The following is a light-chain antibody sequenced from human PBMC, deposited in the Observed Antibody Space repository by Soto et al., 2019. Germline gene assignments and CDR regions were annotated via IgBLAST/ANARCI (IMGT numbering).Light chain of an antibody. V-gene: IGKV1-5*01. CDR2: DVS. CDR3: QQHGTSPIT. CDR1: QSISNW. J-gene: IGKJ5*01. Sequence: EIQMTQSPSTLSASVGDRVTITCRASQSISNWLAWYQQKPGKAPTLLIYDVSRLESGVPSRFSGSGSRTDFTLTISRLEPEDFAVYYCQQHGTSPITFGQGTRLEIK.